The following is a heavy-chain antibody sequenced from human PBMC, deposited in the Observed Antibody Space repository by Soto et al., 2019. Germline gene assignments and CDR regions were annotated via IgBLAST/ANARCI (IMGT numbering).Heavy chain of an antibody. D-gene: IGHD1-26*01. CDR1: GFTFSSYA. V-gene: IGHV3-23*01. CDR2: ISDRGRST. CDR3: AKGIKWEHSFDY. Sequence: PGGSLRLSCAASGFTFSSYAMSWVRQAPGKGLEWVSAISDRGRSTYYADSVKGRFTISRDNPKITLYLQMNSLRAEATALYDCAKGIKWEHSFDYWGQGTLVTVSS. J-gene: IGHJ4*02.